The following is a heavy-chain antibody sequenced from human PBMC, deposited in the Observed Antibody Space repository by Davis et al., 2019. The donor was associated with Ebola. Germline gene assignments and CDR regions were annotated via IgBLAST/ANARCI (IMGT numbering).Heavy chain of an antibody. CDR3: AKVSSSGWYYFDY. J-gene: IGHJ4*02. CDR2: ITSSGSST. D-gene: IGHD6-19*01. V-gene: IGHV3-23*01. CDR1: GFTFSSYA. Sequence: GGSLRLSCAASGFTFSSYAMSWVRQAPGKGLEWVSAITSSGSSTYYADSVKGRFTISRDNAKNSLYLQMNSLRAEDTAVYYCAKVSSSGWYYFDYWGQGTLVTVSS.